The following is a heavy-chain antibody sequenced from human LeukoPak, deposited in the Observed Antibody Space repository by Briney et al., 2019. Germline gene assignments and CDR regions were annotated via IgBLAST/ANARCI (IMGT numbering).Heavy chain of an antibody. CDR2: IYTSGST. J-gene: IGHJ5*02. V-gene: IGHV4-4*07. D-gene: IGHD2-2*01. CDR1: GGSISSYY. Sequence: PSETLSLTCTVSGGSISSYYWSWIRQPAGKGLERIGRIYTSGSTNYNPSLKSRVTMSVDTSKNQFSLKLSSVTAADTAVYYCARATGGYCSSTSCNNWFDPWGQGTLVTVSS. CDR3: ARATGGYCSSTSCNNWFDP.